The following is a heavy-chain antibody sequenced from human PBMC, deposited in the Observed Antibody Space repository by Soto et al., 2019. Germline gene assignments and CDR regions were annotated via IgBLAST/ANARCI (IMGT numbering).Heavy chain of an antibody. V-gene: IGHV3-53*02. J-gene: IGHJ4*02. CDR3: ARKSDSSPVPEADGV. CDR2: IYSNGDT. CDR1: GFSVGSNY. Sequence: EVQLVETGGGLIQPGGSLRLSCAASGFSVGSNYMTWVRQSPGKGLEWVSLIYSNGDTDYADSVKGRFSISRDNFKNTLYLQMNNLRAGDTAVYHCARKSDSSPVPEADGVWGRGTLVTVSS. D-gene: IGHD2-8*01.